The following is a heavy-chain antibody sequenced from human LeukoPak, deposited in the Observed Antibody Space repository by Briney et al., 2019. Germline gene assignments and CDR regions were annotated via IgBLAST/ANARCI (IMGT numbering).Heavy chain of an antibody. D-gene: IGHD1-26*01. Sequence: PSETLSLTCTVSGGSISSYYWSWIRQPPGKGLEWIGYIYSSGSTNYNPSLKSRVTISGDTSKNQFSLKLRSVTAADTAVYYCARDKWELDYWGQGTLVTVSS. CDR2: IYSSGST. CDR1: GGSISSYY. V-gene: IGHV4-59*01. CDR3: ARDKWELDY. J-gene: IGHJ4*02.